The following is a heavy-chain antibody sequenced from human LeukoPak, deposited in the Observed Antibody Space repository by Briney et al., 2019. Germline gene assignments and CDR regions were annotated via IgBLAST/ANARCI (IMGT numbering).Heavy chain of an antibody. CDR3: ASGPTVTTIDY. CDR2: IYYSGST. V-gene: IGHV4-39*01. Sequence: SDTLSLTCTLSGGSISSSSYYCGWIRQPPGKGLEWIGRIYYSGSTYYNPSLKSRVTISVDTSKNQFSLKLSSVTAADTAVYSCASGPTVTTIDYWGQGTLVTVSS. CDR1: GGSISSSSYY. J-gene: IGHJ4*02. D-gene: IGHD4-11*01.